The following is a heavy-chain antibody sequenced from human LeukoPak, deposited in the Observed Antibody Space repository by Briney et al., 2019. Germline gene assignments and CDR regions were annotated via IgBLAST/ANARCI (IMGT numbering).Heavy chain of an antibody. J-gene: IGHJ4*02. CDR3: ANEMNWSFGY. CDR1: GFTFSHYW. V-gene: IGHV3-7*02. D-gene: IGHD1-1*01. Sequence: GGSLRLSCTASGFTFSHYWMSWVRQAPGKGLEWVATIKPDGSYNDYVDSVKGRFTISRDNAKNSLYLQMSSLRAEDTAVYYCANEMNWSFGYWGQGTLATVSS. CDR2: IKPDGSYN.